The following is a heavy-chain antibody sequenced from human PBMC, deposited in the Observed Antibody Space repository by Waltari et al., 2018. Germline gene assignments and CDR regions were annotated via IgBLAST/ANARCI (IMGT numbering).Heavy chain of an antibody. CDR1: GGSISSSSYY. CDR2: IYYSGRT. V-gene: IGHV4-39*07. D-gene: IGHD6-6*01. J-gene: IGHJ5*02. CDR3: AREGSSSSANWFDP. Sequence: QLQLQESGPGLVKPSETLSLTCTVSGGSISSSSYYWGWIRQPPGKGLEWIGSIYYSGRTYYNPSLKSRVTISVDTSKNQFSLKLSSVTAADTAVYYCAREGSSSSANWFDPWGQGTLVTVSS.